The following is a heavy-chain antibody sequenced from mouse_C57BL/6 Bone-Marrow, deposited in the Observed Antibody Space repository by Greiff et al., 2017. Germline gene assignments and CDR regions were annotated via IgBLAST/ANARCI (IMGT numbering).Heavy chain of an antibody. Sequence: VQGVESGAELARPGASVKLSCKASGYTFTSYGISWVKQRTGQGLEWIGEIYPRSGNTYYNEKFKGKATLTADKASSTAYMELRSLTSEDSAVYFCARETTVVAPGWYFDVWGTGTTVTVSS. J-gene: IGHJ1*03. D-gene: IGHD1-1*01. CDR2: IYPRSGNT. CDR1: GYTFTSYG. V-gene: IGHV1-81*01. CDR3: ARETTVVAPGWYFDV.